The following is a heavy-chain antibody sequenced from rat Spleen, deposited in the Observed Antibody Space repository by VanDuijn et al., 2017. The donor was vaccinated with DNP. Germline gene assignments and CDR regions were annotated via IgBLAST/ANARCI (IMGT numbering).Heavy chain of an antibody. CDR1: GFTFSDFN. D-gene: IGHD1-11*01. J-gene: IGHJ4*01. CDR3: ARHNYGAMDA. V-gene: IGHV5-7*01. Sequence: EVQLVESGGGLVQPGRSLKLSCAASGFTFSDFNMAWVRQAPKKGLEWVATITYDGTNTYYRDSVRGRFTISRDNAKSTLYLQMDSLGSEDTATYYCARHNYGAMDAWGQGTSVTVSS. CDR2: ITYDGTNT.